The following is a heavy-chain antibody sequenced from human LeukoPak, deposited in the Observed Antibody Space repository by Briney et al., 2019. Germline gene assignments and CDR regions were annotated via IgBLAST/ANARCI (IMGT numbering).Heavy chain of an antibody. J-gene: IGHJ4*02. V-gene: IGHV3-7*01. D-gene: IGHD3-10*01. CDR2: IHPDGGDT. CDR1: GFTFSTYW. Sequence: PGGSLRLPCAASGFTFSTYWMSWVRQAPGKGLEWVANIHPDGGDTYYVDSVKGRFTISRDNAGNSLYLQMHTLRVEDTAVYYCARDAGFSNEDYWGQGTLVTVSS. CDR3: ARDAGFSNEDY.